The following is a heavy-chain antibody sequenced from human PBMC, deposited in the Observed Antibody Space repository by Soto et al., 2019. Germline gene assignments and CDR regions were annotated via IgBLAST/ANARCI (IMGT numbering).Heavy chain of an antibody. CDR2: IRSKGNSYAT. CDR1: GFTVSGST. J-gene: IGHJ4*02. Sequence: EVQLVESGGGLVQPGGSLKLSCAASGFTVSGSTMHWVRQASGKGLEWVGRIRSKGNSYATTYAASVKGRFTISRDDSKNTAYLPMNSLKTEDTAVYYCSRHGGVSGQLILYYWGQGTLVTVSS. D-gene: IGHD6-13*01. V-gene: IGHV3-73*02. CDR3: SRHGGVSGQLILYY.